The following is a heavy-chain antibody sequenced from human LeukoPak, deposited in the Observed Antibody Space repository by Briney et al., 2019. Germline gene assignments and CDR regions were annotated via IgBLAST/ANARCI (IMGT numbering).Heavy chain of an antibody. V-gene: IGHV1-2*02. Sequence: ASMKVSRKSSGFTFTDHYIHWGRQGPGQGLEWMGYIGPHSTFTSSPQEFQGRVTMTRDAPMSTAYMELTRLTSDDTAVYYCVREGEGPLSKDLDYWGQGTLVTVSS. CDR1: GFTFTDHY. J-gene: IGHJ4*02. CDR3: VREGEGPLSKDLDY. CDR2: IGPHSTFT. D-gene: IGHD2-21*01.